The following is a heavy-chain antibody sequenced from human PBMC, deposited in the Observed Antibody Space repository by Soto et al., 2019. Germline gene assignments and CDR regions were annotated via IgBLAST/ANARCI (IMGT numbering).Heavy chain of an antibody. J-gene: IGHJ4*02. CDR2: ISDDGTKK. V-gene: IGHV3-30*03. CDR3: ARELYYYDSSGYYPLEN. CDR1: RFTFSNYG. D-gene: IGHD3-22*01. Sequence: ESGGGVVQPGKSLRLSCAASRFTFSNYGMHWVRQAPGKGLEWVALISDDGTKKYYADSVKGRFTISRDNSKNTLYLQMNSLRAEDTAVYFCARELYYYDSSGYYPLENWGQGTLVTVSS.